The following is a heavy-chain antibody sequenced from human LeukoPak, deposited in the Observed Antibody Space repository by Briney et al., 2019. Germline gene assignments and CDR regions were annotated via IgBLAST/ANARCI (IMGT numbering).Heavy chain of an antibody. D-gene: IGHD2-2*01. CDR3: ARYYCGSTDCPGIDY. CDR2: ISYSGTT. CDR1: GGSISSGVYY. V-gene: IGHV4-30-4*01. J-gene: IGHJ4*02. Sequence: KPSETLSLTCTVSGGSISSGVYYWTWVRQPPGEGLEWIGYISYSGTTYSSPSLKTRLTISTDTSKSQFSLMLTSVTAADTAVYYCARYYCGSTDCPGIDYWGQGTLVTVSS.